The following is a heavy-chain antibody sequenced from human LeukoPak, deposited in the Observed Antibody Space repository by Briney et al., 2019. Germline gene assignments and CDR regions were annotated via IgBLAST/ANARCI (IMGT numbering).Heavy chain of an antibody. J-gene: IGHJ4*02. CDR3: ARDLGGMAY. Sequence: GGSLRLSCVASGFTFSSYGMHWVRQAPGKGLEWVSYISSSSSTIYYADSVKGRFTISRDNAKNSLYLQMNSLRAEDTAVYYCARDLGGMAYWGQGTLVTVSS. V-gene: IGHV3-48*01. CDR1: GFTFSSYG. D-gene: IGHD6-13*01. CDR2: ISSSSSTI.